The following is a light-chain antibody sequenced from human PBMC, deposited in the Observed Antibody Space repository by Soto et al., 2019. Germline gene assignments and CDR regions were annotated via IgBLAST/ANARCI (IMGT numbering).Light chain of an antibody. CDR2: GAS. J-gene: IGKJ5*01. CDR3: QQYNNWPPIT. CDR1: QSVSSN. Sequence: EIVMTQSPATLSVSPGERATLSCRASQSVSSNLAWYQQKPGQAPRLLIYGASTRATGIPARLSGSGSGTEFPLTISSLQSEDFSVYCCQQYNNWPPITFRQGTRLEI. V-gene: IGKV3-15*01.